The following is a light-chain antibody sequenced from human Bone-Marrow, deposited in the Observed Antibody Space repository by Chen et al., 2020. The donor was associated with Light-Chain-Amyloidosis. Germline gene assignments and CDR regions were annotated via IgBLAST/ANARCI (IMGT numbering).Light chain of an antibody. CDR1: QGISSY. Sequence: DIQLTQSPSFLSASVGDRVTITCRASQGISSYLAWYQQQPGKAPQLLIYAASTLQSGVPSRFSGSGSGTEFTLTISSLQPEDFATYYCQQLDSYPFTLGPGTKVDIK. V-gene: IGKV1-9*01. J-gene: IGKJ3*01. CDR3: QQLDSYPFT. CDR2: AAS.